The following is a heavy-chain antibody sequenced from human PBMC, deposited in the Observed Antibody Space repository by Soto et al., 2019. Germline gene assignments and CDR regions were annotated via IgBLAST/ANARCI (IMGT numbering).Heavy chain of an antibody. Sequence: GGSLRLSCAASGFTFSSYAMSWVRQAPGKGLEWVSAISGSGGSTYYADSVKGRFTISRDNSKNTLYLQMNSLRAEDTAVYYCAKVEGGGTTYYYFDYWGQGTLVTVSS. V-gene: IGHV3-23*01. J-gene: IGHJ4*02. CDR2: ISGSGGST. CDR3: AKVEGGGTTYYYFDY. CDR1: GFTFSSYA. D-gene: IGHD1-1*01.